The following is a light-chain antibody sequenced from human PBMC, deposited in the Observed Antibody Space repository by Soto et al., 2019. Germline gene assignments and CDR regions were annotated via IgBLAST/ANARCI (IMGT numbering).Light chain of an antibody. V-gene: IGKV1-5*03. Sequence: DIRMTQSPSTLSGSVGDRVTITCRASQTISSWLAWYQHKPGKAPKLLIYKASTLKSGVPSRFSGSGSGTEFTLTISSLQPDDFATYYCQHYNSYSEAFGQGTKVDIK. CDR1: QTISSW. CDR2: KAS. CDR3: QHYNSYSEA. J-gene: IGKJ1*01.